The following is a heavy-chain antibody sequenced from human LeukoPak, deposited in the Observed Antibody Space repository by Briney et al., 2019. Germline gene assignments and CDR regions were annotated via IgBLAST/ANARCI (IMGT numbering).Heavy chain of an antibody. J-gene: IGHJ4*02. V-gene: IGHV1-2*04. D-gene: IGHD5-24*01. CDR1: GYTFTGYY. CDR2: INPNSGGT. CDR3: ARTPPEMATKGFHY. Sequence: ASVKVSCKAFGYTFTGYYMHWVRQAPGQGLEWMGWINPNSGGTNYAQKFQGWVTMTRDTSTSTVYMEMSSLRSEDTAVYYCARTPPEMATKGFHYWGQGTLVTVSS.